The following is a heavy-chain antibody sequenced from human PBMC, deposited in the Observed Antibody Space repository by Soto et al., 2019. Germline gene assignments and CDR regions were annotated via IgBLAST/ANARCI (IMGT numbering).Heavy chain of an antibody. Sequence: QVQLVQSGAEVKKPGSSVKVSCKASGGTFSSYAISWVRQAPGQGLEWMGGLIPIFGTANYAQKFQGRVTIAADESTGTACVALRSLRYEDTAVYSCARAREDIVVVPALGRGYYYGMDVWGQGTTVTVS. D-gene: IGHD2-2*01. J-gene: IGHJ6*02. CDR3: ARAREDIVVVPALGRGYYYGMDV. V-gene: IGHV1-69*01. CDR2: LIPIFGTA. CDR1: GGTFSSYA.